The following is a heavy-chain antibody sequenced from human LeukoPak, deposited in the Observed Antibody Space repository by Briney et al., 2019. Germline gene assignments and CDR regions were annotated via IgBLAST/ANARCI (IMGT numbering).Heavy chain of an antibody. D-gene: IGHD3-22*01. CDR1: GFTFSSYA. Sequence: GGSLRLSCAASGFTFSSYAMHWVRQAPGKGLEWVAVISYDGSNKYYADSVKGRFTISRDNAKNSLYLQMNSLRAEDTAVYYCARDVSYYYDSSGYVYWGQGTLVTVSS. J-gene: IGHJ4*02. CDR3: ARDVSYYYDSSGYVY. V-gene: IGHV3-30*04. CDR2: ISYDGSNK.